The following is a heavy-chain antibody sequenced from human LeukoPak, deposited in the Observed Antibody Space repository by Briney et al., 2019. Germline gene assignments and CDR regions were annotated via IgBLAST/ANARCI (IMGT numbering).Heavy chain of an antibody. Sequence: PSETLSLTCAVHGWSFNDHYWNWIRQPPGKGLEWIGEINARGDTNSNPSLKSRVTISVDSSKNQFSLTLRSMIAADTAVYCCARGQVPAARGYNWFDPWGQGTLVTVSS. V-gene: IGHV4-34*01. CDR1: GWSFNDHY. CDR3: ARGQVPAARGYNWFDP. D-gene: IGHD2-2*01. J-gene: IGHJ5*02. CDR2: INARGDT.